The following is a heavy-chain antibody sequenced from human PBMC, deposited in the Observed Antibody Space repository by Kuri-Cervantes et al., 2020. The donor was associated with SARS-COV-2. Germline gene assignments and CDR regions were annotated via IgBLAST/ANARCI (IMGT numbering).Heavy chain of an antibody. D-gene: IGHD3-3*01. CDR2: ISGSGGST. CDR1: GFTFSSYA. Sequence: GESLKISCVASGFTFSSYAMSWVRQAPGKGLEWVSAISGSGGSTYYADSVKGRFTISRDNAKNSLYLQMNSLRAEDTAVYYCARDPRGVVNPYYYYGMDVWGQGTTVTVSS. CDR3: ARDPRGVVNPYYYYGMDV. J-gene: IGHJ6*02. V-gene: IGHV3-23*01.